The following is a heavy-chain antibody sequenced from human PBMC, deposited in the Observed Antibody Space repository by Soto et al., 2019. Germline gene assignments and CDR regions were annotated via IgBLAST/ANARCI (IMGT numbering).Heavy chain of an antibody. CDR3: ARGPLDSSGYYDGIDY. V-gene: IGHV1-8*01. CDR1: GYTFTSYD. CDR2: MNPNSGNT. J-gene: IGHJ4*02. Sequence: GASVKVSCKASGYTFTSYDINWVRQATGQGLEWMGWMNPNSGNTGYAQKFQGRVTMTRNTSISTAYKELSSLRSEDTAVYYCARGPLDSSGYYDGIDYWGQGTLVTVSS. D-gene: IGHD3-22*01.